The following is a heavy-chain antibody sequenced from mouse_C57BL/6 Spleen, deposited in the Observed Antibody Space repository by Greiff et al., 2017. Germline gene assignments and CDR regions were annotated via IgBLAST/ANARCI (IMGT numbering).Heavy chain of an antibody. Sequence: QVQLKQPGAELVKPGASVKLSCKASGYTFTSYWMHWVKQRPGRGLEWIGRIDPNSGGTKYNEKFKSKATLTVDKPSSTAYMQLSSLTSEDSAVYYCARRGDYDYAWYFDVWGTGTTVTVSS. D-gene: IGHD2-4*01. J-gene: IGHJ1*03. V-gene: IGHV1-72*01. CDR1: GYTFTSYW. CDR2: IDPNSGGT. CDR3: ARRGDYDYAWYFDV.